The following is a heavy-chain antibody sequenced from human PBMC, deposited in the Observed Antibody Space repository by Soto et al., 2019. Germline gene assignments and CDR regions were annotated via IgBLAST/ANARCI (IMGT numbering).Heavy chain of an antibody. V-gene: IGHV3-23*01. D-gene: IGHD2-2*01. CDR3: AKPAGNIVVVPAEGGYMDV. CDR2: ISGSGGST. Sequence: EVQLLESGGGLVQPGGSLRLSCAASGFTFSSYAMSWVRQAPGKGLEWVSAISGSGGSTYYADSVKGRFTISRDNSKNTLYLQMNSLRAEDTAVYYCAKPAGNIVVVPAEGGYMDVWGKGTTVTVSS. CDR1: GFTFSSYA. J-gene: IGHJ6*03.